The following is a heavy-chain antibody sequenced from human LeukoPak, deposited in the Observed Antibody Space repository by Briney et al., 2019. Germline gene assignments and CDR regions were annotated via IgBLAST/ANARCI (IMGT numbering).Heavy chain of an antibody. CDR2: INHSGST. CDR1: GGSFSGYY. Sequence: PSETLSLTCAVYGGSFSGYYWSWIRQPPRKGLEWIGEINHSGSTNYNPSLKSRVTISVDTSKNQFSLKLSSVTAADTAVYYCASSATGAFDYWGQGTLVTVSS. J-gene: IGHJ4*02. CDR3: ASSATGAFDY. V-gene: IGHV4-34*01. D-gene: IGHD1-26*01.